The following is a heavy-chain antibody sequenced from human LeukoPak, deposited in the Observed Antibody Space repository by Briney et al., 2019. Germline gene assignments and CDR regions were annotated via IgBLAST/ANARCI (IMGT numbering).Heavy chain of an antibody. CDR3: ASGQWLGY. V-gene: IGHV4-59*02. Sequence: SETLSLTCLVSSGSVSSYYWTWIRQPPGKGLEWIGYIYHTGSNNYSPSLKSRVTMYVDTSKNQFSLKLNSVTAADTAMYYCASGQWLGYWGQGTLVTVSS. CDR2: IYHTGSN. CDR1: SGSVSSYY. D-gene: IGHD6-19*01. J-gene: IGHJ4*02.